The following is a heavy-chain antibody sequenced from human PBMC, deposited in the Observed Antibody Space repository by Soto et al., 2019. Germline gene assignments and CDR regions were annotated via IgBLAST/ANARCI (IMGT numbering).Heavy chain of an antibody. J-gene: IGHJ3*02. D-gene: IGHD3-10*01. CDR2: ISGSGGST. V-gene: IGHV3-23*01. Sequence: GESLKISCAASGFTFSSYAMSWVRQAPGKGLEWVSAISGSGGSTYYADSVKGRFTISRDNSKNTLYLQMNSLRAEDTAVYYCAKVLFFLSGDYGSGSYHDAFDIWGQGTMVTVSS. CDR1: GFTFSSYA. CDR3: AKVLFFLSGDYGSGSYHDAFDI.